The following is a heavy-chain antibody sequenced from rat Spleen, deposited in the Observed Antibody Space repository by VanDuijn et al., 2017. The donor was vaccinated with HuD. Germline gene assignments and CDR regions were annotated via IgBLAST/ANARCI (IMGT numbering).Heavy chain of an antibody. J-gene: IGHJ2*01. CDR2: ISYDGSST. CDR3: ARRHYGYTDYFDY. CDR1: GFTFSDYD. V-gene: IGHV5-7*01. D-gene: IGHD1-9*01. Sequence: EVQLVKSDGGLVQPGRSLKLSCAASGFTFSDYDMAWVRQAPKKGLEWVATISYDGSSTNYRDSVKGRFTISRDNAKSTLYLQMDSLRSEDTATYYCARRHYGYTDYFDYWGQGVMVTVSS.